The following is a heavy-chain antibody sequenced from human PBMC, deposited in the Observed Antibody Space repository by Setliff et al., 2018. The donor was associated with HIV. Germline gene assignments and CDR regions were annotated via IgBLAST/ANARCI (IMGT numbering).Heavy chain of an antibody. D-gene: IGHD6-13*01. CDR1: GFAFSTYA. Sequence: GGSLRFSCAASGFAFSTYAMSWVRQAPGKGLEWVANIKQDGSDKYYVDSVKGRFTISRDNAKNSLYLQMNSLRAEDTAVYYCARVDGSSSWFYYYYYYMDIWGKGTTVTVSS. CDR3: ARVDGSSSWFYYYYYYMDI. J-gene: IGHJ6*03. V-gene: IGHV3-7*03. CDR2: IKQDGSDK.